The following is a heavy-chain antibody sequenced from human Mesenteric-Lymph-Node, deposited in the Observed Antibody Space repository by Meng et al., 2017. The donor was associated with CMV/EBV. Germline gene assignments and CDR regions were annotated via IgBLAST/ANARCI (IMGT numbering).Heavy chain of an antibody. J-gene: IGHJ4*02. V-gene: IGHV3-9*03. CDR3: AKGRYWGFFDS. D-gene: IGHD2-21*01. CDR1: GFTFDDYA. Sequence: SLKISCAASGFTFDDYAMHWVRQAPGKGLEWVSGISWNSGSIGYADSVKGRFTISRDNAKNSLYLQMNSLRAEDMALYYCAKGRYWGFFDSWGQGILVTVSS. CDR2: ISWNSGSI.